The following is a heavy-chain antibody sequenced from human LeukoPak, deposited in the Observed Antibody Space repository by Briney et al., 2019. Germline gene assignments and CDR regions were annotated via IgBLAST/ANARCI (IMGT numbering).Heavy chain of an antibody. J-gene: IGHJ3*02. Sequence: ASETLSLTCTVSGGSISSYYWSWIRQPPGKGLEWIGYIYYSGSTNYNPSLKSRVTISVDTSKNQFSLKLSSVTAADTAVYYCARDAAVGEVDAFDIWGQGTMVTVSS. D-gene: IGHD3-10*01. CDR1: GGSISSYY. V-gene: IGHV4-59*01. CDR3: ARDAAVGEVDAFDI. CDR2: IYYSGST.